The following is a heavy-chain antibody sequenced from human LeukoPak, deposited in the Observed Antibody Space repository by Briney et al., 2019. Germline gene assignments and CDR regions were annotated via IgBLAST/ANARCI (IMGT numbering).Heavy chain of an antibody. CDR1: GYTFTGYY. V-gene: IGHV1-2*02. D-gene: IGHD6-19*01. CDR3: ARVASIAVAGAGY. Sequence: GASVKVSCNASGYTFTGYYMHWVRQAPGQGLEWMGWINPNSGGTNYAQKFQGRVTMTRDTSISTAYMELSRLRSDDAAVYYCARVASIAVAGAGYWGQGTLVTVSS. CDR2: INPNSGGT. J-gene: IGHJ4*02.